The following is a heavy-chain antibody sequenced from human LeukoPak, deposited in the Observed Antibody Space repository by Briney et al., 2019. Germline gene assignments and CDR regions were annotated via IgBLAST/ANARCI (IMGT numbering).Heavy chain of an antibody. D-gene: IGHD6-19*01. J-gene: IGHJ4*02. V-gene: IGHV3-30*03. CDR1: GFTFSSYS. Sequence: GGSLRLSCAASGFTFSSYSMNWVRQAPGKGLEWVAVISYDGSNKYYADSVKGRFTISRDNSKNTLYLQMNSLRAEDTAVYYCARVRSGWFSFDYWGQGTLVTVSS. CDR3: ARVRSGWFSFDY. CDR2: ISYDGSNK.